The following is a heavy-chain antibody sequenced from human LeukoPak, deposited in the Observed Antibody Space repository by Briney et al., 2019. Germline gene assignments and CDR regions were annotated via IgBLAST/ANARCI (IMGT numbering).Heavy chain of an antibody. D-gene: IGHD5-18*01. J-gene: IGHJ1*01. V-gene: IGHV3-23*01. Sequence: GGSLRLSCAASGFTFSSYAMSWVRQAPGKGLEWVSAISGSGGSTYYTDSVKGRFTISRDNSKNTLYLQMNSLRAEDTAVYYCAKDRAWIQLWLFQHWGQGTLVTVSS. CDR1: GFTFSSYA. CDR2: ISGSGGST. CDR3: AKDRAWIQLWLFQH.